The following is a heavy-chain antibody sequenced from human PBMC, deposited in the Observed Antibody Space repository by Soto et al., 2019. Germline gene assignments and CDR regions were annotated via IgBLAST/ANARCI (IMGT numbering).Heavy chain of an antibody. CDR2: IYYSGST. Sequence: SETLSLTCTVSGGSISSYYWSWIRQPPGKGLEWIGYIYYSGSTNYNPSLKSRVTISVNTSKNQFSLKLSSVTAADTAVYYCARAQLLVGYHFDYWGQGTLVTVSS. J-gene: IGHJ4*02. CDR3: ARAQLLVGYHFDY. V-gene: IGHV4-59*01. D-gene: IGHD6-6*01. CDR1: GGSISSYY.